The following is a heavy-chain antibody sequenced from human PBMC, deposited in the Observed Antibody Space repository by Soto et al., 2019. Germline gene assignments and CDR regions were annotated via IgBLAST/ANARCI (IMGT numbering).Heavy chain of an antibody. CDR1: GYTFTSYY. CDR3: AASLGYCIGGSCSKPGYYYYYYYMDV. D-gene: IGHD2-15*01. V-gene: IGHV1-46*01. Sequence: ASVKVSCKASGYTFTSYYMHWVRQAPGQGLERMGIINPSGGSTSYAQKFQGRVTMTRDTSTSTVYMELSSLRSEDTAVYYCAASLGYCIGGSCSKPGYYYYYYYMDVWGKGTTVTVSS. J-gene: IGHJ6*03. CDR2: INPSGGST.